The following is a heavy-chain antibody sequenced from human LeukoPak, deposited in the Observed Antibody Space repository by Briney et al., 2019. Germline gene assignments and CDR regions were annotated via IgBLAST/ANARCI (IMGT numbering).Heavy chain of an antibody. V-gene: IGHV3-48*01. CDR1: RFIFSTYS. D-gene: IGHD4-17*01. CDR2: ISSGSTNI. Sequence: GGSLRLSSAASRFIFSTYSMNWVRQAPGRGLEWVSYISSGSTNIYYKDSVKGRFIVSRDNAKNSLYLHMASLRAEDTAVYYCVRNDGDNAFDIWGQGTMVIVSS. CDR3: VRNDGDNAFDI. J-gene: IGHJ3*02.